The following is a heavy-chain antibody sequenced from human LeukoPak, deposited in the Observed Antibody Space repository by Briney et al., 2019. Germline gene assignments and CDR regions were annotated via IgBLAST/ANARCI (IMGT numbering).Heavy chain of an antibody. CDR2: IYNSGST. Sequence: SETLSLTCTVSGGSFSSYYWSWIRQPPGKGLEWIGYIYNSGSTSYNPSLKSRVTISLDTSRNQISLKLSSVTAADTAVYYCARDKGPYWYFDLWGRGTLVTVSS. J-gene: IGHJ2*01. CDR1: GGSFSSYY. CDR3: ARDKGPYWYFDL. V-gene: IGHV4-59*01.